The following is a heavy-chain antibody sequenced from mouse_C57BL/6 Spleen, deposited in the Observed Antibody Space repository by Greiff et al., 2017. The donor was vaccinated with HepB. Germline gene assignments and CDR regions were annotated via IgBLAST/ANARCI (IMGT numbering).Heavy chain of an antibody. CDR1: GYTFTSYW. D-gene: IGHD2-2*01. J-gene: IGHJ4*01. Sequence: VQLQQPGAELVKPGASVKLSCKASGYTFTSYWMHWVKQRPGQGLEWIGMIHPNSGSTNYNEKFKSKATLTVDKSSSTAYMQLSSLTSEDSAVYYCAGEGVYGYADGYAMDYWGQGTSVTVSS. CDR2: IHPNSGST. CDR3: AGEGVYGYADGYAMDY. V-gene: IGHV1-64*01.